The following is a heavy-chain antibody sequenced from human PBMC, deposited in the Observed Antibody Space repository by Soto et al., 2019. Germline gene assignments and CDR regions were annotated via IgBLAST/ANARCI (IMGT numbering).Heavy chain of an antibody. D-gene: IGHD6-19*01. J-gene: IGHJ4*02. Sequence: QVQLVQSGAEVKKPGSSVKVSCKASGGIFSNFAFNWMRQAPGQGLEWMGGIIPTLGTPHYAQKFLGRVTITADESTRTVYMEMSSLTVEDTAVYYCARVGLGAYDYRGPGTLVIVSS. V-gene: IGHV1-69*01. CDR1: GGIFSNFA. CDR2: IIPTLGTP. CDR3: ARVGLGAYDY.